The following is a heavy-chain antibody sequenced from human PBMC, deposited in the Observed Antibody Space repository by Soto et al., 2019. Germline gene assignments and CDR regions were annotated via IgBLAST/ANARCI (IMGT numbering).Heavy chain of an antibody. Sequence: SVKACCKASGGTFSSYTISWVRQAPGQGLEWMGRIIPILGIANYAQKFQGRVTITADKSTSTAYMELSSLRSEDTAVYYCARGPYVSGHPYYYYGMDVWG. CDR1: GGTFSSYT. V-gene: IGHV1-69*02. CDR2: IIPILGIA. CDR3: ARGPYVSGHPYYYYGMDV. J-gene: IGHJ6*02. D-gene: IGHD3-10*01.